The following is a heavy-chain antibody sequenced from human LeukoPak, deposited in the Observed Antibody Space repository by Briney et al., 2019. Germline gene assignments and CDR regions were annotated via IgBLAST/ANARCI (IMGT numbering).Heavy chain of an antibody. Sequence: GASLQISCKGSGYSFTRYWIGWVRQLPGKGLEWMGIIYPGDSDTRYSPSFQGQVTISADKSISTAYLQWSSLKASDSAMYYCARWYSGSSFYFDYWGQGSLVTVSS. CDR1: GYSFTRYW. CDR3: ARWYSGSSFYFDY. J-gene: IGHJ4*02. CDR2: IYPGDSDT. V-gene: IGHV5-51*01. D-gene: IGHD1-26*01.